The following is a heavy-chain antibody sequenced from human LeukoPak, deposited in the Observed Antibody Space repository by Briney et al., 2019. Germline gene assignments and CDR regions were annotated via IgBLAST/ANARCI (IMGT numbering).Heavy chain of an antibody. Sequence: GRSLRLSCAASGFTFRSYSMNWVRQAPGKGLEWVSPIDPSSTYIYYADSVKGRFTISRDNAENSLYLQMNSLRVEDTAVYYCARAPTVLVGYCSSSSCQADYWGQGTLVTVSS. CDR1: GFTFRSYS. CDR2: IDPSSTYI. D-gene: IGHD2-2*01. J-gene: IGHJ4*02. CDR3: ARAPTVLVGYCSSSSCQADY. V-gene: IGHV3-21*01.